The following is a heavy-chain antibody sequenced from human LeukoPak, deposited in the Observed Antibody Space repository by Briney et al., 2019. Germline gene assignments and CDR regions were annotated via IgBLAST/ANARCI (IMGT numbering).Heavy chain of an antibody. J-gene: IGHJ4*02. CDR1: GGSISRYY. CDR2: IYYSGST. CDR3: ASHVDIVATFDY. V-gene: IGHV4-59*01. Sequence: SETLSLTCTVSGGSISRYYWSWIRQPPGKGLEWIGYIYYSGSTNYNPSLKSRVTISVDTSKNQFSLKLSSVTAADTAVYYCASHVDIVATFDYWGQGTLVTVSS. D-gene: IGHD5-12*01.